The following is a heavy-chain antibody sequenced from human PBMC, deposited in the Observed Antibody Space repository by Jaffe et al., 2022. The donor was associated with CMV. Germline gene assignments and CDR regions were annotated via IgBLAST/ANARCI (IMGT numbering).Heavy chain of an antibody. CDR3: ARQSRLASGYRPLKQGTWFDP. D-gene: IGHD5-18*01. Sequence: QLQLQESGPRLVKPSETLSLTCAVSGGSISSSSYYWGWIRQPPGKGLEWIGSIYYSGTTYYNPSLKSRVTIFVDTSKDQFSLMLSSVTAADTAVYYCARQSRLASGYRPLKQGTWFDPWGQGTLVTVSS. CDR2: IYYSGTT. V-gene: IGHV4-39*01. J-gene: IGHJ5*02. CDR1: GGSISSSSYY.